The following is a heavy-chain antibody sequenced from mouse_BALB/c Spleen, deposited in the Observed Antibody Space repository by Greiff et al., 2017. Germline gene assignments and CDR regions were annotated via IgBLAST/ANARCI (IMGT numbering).Heavy chain of an antibody. J-gene: IGHJ1*01. CDR2: ISNGGGST. CDR3: AREYGSSFYWYFDV. Sequence: EVQGVESGGGLVQPGGSLKLSCAASGFTFSSYTMSWVRQTPEKRLEWVAYISNGGGSTYYPDTVKGRFTISRDNAKNTLYLQMSSLKSEDTAMYYCAREYGSSFYWYFDVWGAGTTVTVSS. D-gene: IGHD1-1*01. V-gene: IGHV5-12-2*01. CDR1: GFTFSSYT.